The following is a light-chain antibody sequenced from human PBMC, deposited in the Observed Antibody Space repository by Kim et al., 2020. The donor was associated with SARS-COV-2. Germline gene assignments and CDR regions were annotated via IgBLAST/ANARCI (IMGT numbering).Light chain of an antibody. V-gene: IGLV3-1*01. Sequence: VSPGQTASITCSGDKLGDKYACWYQQKPGQSPVLVIYQDSKRPSGIPERFSGSNSGNTATLTISGTQAMDEADYYCQAWDSSSAVVFGGGTQLTVL. CDR1: KLGDKY. CDR2: QDS. J-gene: IGLJ2*01. CDR3: QAWDSSSAVV.